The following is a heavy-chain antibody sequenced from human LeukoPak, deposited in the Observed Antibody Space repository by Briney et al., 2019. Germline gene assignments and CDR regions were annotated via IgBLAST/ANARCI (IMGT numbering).Heavy chain of an antibody. CDR1: GGSINSYY. V-gene: IGHV4-59*08. CDR2: SDYSGNT. D-gene: IGHD2-8*01. CDR3: ARLNGGG. Sequence: PSETLSLTCTVSGGSINSYYWSWIREPPGKGLEWIGFSDYSGNTNYNPSLKSRATISLDTSKDQIALKLSSVTAADTAVYYRARLNGGGWGQGTLVVVTS. J-gene: IGHJ4*02.